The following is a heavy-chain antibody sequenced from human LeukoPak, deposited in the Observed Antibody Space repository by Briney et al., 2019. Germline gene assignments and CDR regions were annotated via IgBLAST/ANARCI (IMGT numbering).Heavy chain of an antibody. J-gene: IGHJ5*02. CDR1: GYTFTSYD. Sequence: AASVRVSCKASGYTFTSYDINWVRHAPGQGLEWMGWINPNRGNTVYAQKFQGRFTMTRNTSISTAYMELSSLRSEDTAVYYGARLLSGNWFDPWGQGTLVTVSS. V-gene: IGHV1-8*01. CDR3: ARLLSGNWFDP. CDR2: INPNRGNT. D-gene: IGHD2-2*01.